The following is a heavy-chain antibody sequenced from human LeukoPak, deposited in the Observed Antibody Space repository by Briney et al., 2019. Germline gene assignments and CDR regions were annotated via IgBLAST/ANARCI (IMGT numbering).Heavy chain of an antibody. CDR2: IYYSGST. CDR1: GGSINSSSYY. D-gene: IGHD3-22*01. J-gene: IGHJ5*02. V-gene: IGHV4-39*07. Sequence: PSETLSLTCTVSGGSINSSSYYWGWIRQPPGKGLEWIGSIYYSGSTYYNPSLKSRVTMSVDTSKNQFSLKLSSVTAADTAVYYCAREGYCVPFDPWGQGTLVTVSS. CDR3: AREGYCVPFDP.